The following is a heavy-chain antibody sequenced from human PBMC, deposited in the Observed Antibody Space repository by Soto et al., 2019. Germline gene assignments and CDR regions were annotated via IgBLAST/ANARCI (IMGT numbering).Heavy chain of an antibody. V-gene: IGHV3-23*01. J-gene: IGHJ4*02. Sequence: VQLLQSGGGLVQPGGSLRLSCEASGFIFATTAMGWVRQAPGKGLEWVSTISGSGVRTYYADSVKGRFTISRGNSKNTLFLQMNSLRADDTAVYFCAAVMGSDYDYFWGSLSFDHWGQGALVTVST. CDR1: GFIFATTA. CDR2: ISGSGVRT. D-gene: IGHD3-16*01. CDR3: AAVMGSDYDYFWGSLSFDH.